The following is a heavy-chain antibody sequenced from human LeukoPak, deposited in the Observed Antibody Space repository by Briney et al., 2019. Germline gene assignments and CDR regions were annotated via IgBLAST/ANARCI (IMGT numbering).Heavy chain of an antibody. CDR2: INNSSSYI. CDR3: ATNYYGSGSYLLTPYYYYMDV. CDR1: GFTFSTYS. Sequence: KPGGSLRLSCAASGFTFSTYSMRWVRQAPGKGLEWVSSINNSSSYIYYADSVKGRFTISRDNAKNSLYLQMNSLRAEDTAVYYCATNYYGSGSYLLTPYYYYMDVWGKGTTVTVSS. D-gene: IGHD3-10*01. J-gene: IGHJ6*03. V-gene: IGHV3-21*01.